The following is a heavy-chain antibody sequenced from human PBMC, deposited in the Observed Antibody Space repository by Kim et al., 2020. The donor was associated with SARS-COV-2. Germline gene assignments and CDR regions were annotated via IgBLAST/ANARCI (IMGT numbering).Heavy chain of an antibody. CDR2: INHSGST. CDR1: GGSFSGYY. D-gene: IGHD3-10*01. J-gene: IGHJ4*02. V-gene: IGHV4-34*01. Sequence: SETLSLTCAVYGGSFSGYYWSWIRQPPGKGLEWIGEINHSGSTNYNPSLKSRVTISVDTSKNQFSLKLSSVTAADTAVYYCASGAGYYYGSGSYFPDNPPTNILIDYWGQGTLVTVSS. CDR3: ASGAGYYYGSGSYFPDNPPTNILIDY.